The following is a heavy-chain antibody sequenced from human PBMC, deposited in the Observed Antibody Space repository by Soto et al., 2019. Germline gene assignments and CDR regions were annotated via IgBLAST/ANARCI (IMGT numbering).Heavy chain of an antibody. V-gene: IGHV1-18*04. CDR2: ISAYNGNK. D-gene: IGHD6-6*01. CDR1: GYMFTTYG. J-gene: IGHJ4*02. Sequence: QVQLVQSGGEVKKPGASVEVSCRTSGYMFTTYGMSWVRQAPGQGLEWMAWISAYNGNKKYAQKFQGRVTRTTDTPTSTVPMELRNLTSADTGTYFCARTGGGMAARPLEYWGQGTLVTVSS. CDR3: ARTGGGMAARPLEY.